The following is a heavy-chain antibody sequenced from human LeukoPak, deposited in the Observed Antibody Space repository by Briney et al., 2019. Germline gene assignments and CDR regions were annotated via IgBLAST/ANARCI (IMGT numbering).Heavy chain of an antibody. Sequence: GGSLRLSCEASGFNFGDSAMHWVRQAPGKGLEWVSTISASGSSTYYADSVKGRFIISRDNSKNTLYLQMNSLRAEDTAIYYCAKGRAGGYSYGYYYFDYWGQGTLVTVSS. CDR3: AKGRAGGYSYGYYYFDY. CDR2: ISASGSST. V-gene: IGHV3-23*01. CDR1: GFNFGDSA. D-gene: IGHD5-18*01. J-gene: IGHJ4*02.